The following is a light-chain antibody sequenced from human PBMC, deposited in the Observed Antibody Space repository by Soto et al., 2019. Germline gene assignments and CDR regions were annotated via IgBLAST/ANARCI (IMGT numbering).Light chain of an antibody. CDR3: QCYDSSNWL. CDR2: GNR. CDR1: SSNLGAGYD. Sequence: QSVLTQPPSVSGAPGQRVTISCTGNSSNLGAGYDVHWYQQLPGAAPKLVIFGNRNRPSGVPERFSGSIDRSSNSASLTISGLKTEDEADYYCQCYDSSNWLFGGGTKLTVL. V-gene: IGLV1-40*01. J-gene: IGLJ3*02.